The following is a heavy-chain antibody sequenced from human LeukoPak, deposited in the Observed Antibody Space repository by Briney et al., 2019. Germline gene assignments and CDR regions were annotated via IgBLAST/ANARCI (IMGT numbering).Heavy chain of an antibody. CDR1: GYTFTSYY. Sequence: ASVKVSGKASGYTFTSYYMHWVRQAPGQGLEWMGIINPSGGSTSYAQKFQGRVTMTRDTSTSTVYMELSSLRSEDTAVYYCASPHYDSSGYYYSFDYWGQGTLVTVSS. CDR2: INPSGGST. V-gene: IGHV1-46*01. D-gene: IGHD3-22*01. CDR3: ASPHYDSSGYYYSFDY. J-gene: IGHJ4*02.